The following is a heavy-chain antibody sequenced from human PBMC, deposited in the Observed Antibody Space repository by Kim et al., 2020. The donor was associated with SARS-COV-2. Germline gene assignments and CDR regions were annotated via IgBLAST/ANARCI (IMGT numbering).Heavy chain of an antibody. CDR2: IYYSGST. Sequence: SETLSLTCTVSGGSISSYYWSWIRQPPGKGLEWIGYIYYSGSTNYNPSLKSRVTISVDTSKNQFSLKLSSVTAADTAVYYCARVGSSWFYYYYGMDVWG. V-gene: IGHV4-59*01. J-gene: IGHJ6*02. D-gene: IGHD6-13*01. CDR1: GGSISSYY. CDR3: ARVGSSWFYYYYGMDV.